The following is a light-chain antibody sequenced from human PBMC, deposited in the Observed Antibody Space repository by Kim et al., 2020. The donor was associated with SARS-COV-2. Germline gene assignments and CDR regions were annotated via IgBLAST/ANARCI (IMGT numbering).Light chain of an antibody. CDR3: QQYSSGPHT. V-gene: IGKV3-15*01. CDR1: TRNSGY. Sequence: SGGERAPLSWSSRTRNSGYLAWYQQKPGQAPRLLIYAASSRATGIPARFSGSGSGRDFTLTISRLESEDSAVYYCQQYSSGPHTFGEGTKLEIK. J-gene: IGKJ2*01. CDR2: AAS.